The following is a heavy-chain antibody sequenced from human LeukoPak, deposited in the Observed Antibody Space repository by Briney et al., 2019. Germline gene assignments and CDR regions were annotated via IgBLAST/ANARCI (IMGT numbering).Heavy chain of an antibody. J-gene: IGHJ3*02. Sequence: GASVKVSCKASGYTFTSYAMNWVRQAPGQGLEWMGWINTNTGNPTYAQGFTGRFVFSLDTSVSTAYLQISSLKAEDTAVYYCASSTIAMALDAFDIWGQGTMVTVSS. CDR1: GYTFTSYA. D-gene: IGHD5-24*01. CDR3: ASSTIAMALDAFDI. V-gene: IGHV7-4-1*02. CDR2: INTNTGNP.